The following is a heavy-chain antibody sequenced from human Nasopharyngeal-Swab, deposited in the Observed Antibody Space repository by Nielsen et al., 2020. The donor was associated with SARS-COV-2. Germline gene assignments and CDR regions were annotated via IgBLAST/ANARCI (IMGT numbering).Heavy chain of an antibody. CDR1: GYSFTSYW. J-gene: IGHJ3*02. CDR3: ARQLMITFGGVIVTGAFDI. D-gene: IGHD3-16*02. CDR2: IYPGDSDT. Sequence: KAACKGSGYSFTSYWIGRARQTPGKGREWRGIIYPGDSDTRYSPSFQGQVTISADKSISTAYLQWSSLKASDTAMYYCARQLMITFGGVIVTGAFDIWGQGTMVTVSS. V-gene: IGHV5-51*01.